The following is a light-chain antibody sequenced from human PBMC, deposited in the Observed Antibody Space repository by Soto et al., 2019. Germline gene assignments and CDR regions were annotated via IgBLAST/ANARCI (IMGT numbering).Light chain of an antibody. Sequence: EIVMTQSPVTRSVSPVERATLSCRASQIVSSNLAWYQQKPGQAPSLLIYGASTRATGIPARFSGSGFGTEFTLTISSLQSEDFAVYYCQQYHNWWTFGQGTKVDIK. CDR3: QQYHNWWT. V-gene: IGKV3-15*01. J-gene: IGKJ1*01. CDR1: QIVSSN. CDR2: GAS.